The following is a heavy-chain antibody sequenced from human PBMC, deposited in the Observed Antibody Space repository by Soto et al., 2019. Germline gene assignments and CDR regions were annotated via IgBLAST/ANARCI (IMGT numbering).Heavy chain of an antibody. J-gene: IGHJ5*02. CDR1: GFTFSGHW. CDR3: ARPLYGSGSVWFDP. V-gene: IGHV3-7*03. CDR2: IKEDGSEK. Sequence: PGGSLRLSCSASGFTFSGHWMTWVRQAPGKGLEWVANIKEDGSEKYYVDSVKGRFTISRDNPKNSLYLQMNSLRADDTAVYYCARPLYGSGSVWFDPWGQGTLVTVSS. D-gene: IGHD3-10*01.